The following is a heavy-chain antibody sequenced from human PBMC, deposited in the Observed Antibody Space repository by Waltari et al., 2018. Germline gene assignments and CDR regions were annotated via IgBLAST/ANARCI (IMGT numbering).Heavy chain of an antibody. CDR1: GFTFSSYG. Sequence: QVQLVESGGGVVQPGGSLRLSCAASGFTFSSYGMHWVRQAPGKGLEWVAFIRYDGSNKYYADSVKGRFTNSRDNSKNTLYLQMNSLRAEDTAVYYCAKEEGHDFEGYYFDYWGQGTLVTVSS. CDR2: IRYDGSNK. CDR3: AKEEGHDFEGYYFDY. V-gene: IGHV3-30*02. D-gene: IGHD3-16*01. J-gene: IGHJ4*02.